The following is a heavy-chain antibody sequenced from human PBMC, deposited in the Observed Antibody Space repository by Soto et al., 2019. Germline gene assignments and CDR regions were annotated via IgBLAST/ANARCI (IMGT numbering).Heavy chain of an antibody. D-gene: IGHD2-15*01. J-gene: IGHJ4*02. CDR1: GFTFSSYS. CDR3: ARGRSLNTNMDY. CDR2: ISSSRGYT. V-gene: IGHV3-21*01. Sequence: EVQLVESGGGLVKPGGSLRLSCAASGFTFSSYSMKWVRQAPGKGLEWVWYISSSRGYTSYADSVKGRFTNTRDNAKNSLYLQMDSLRAEDTAVYYCARGRSLNTNMDYWGQGALVTVSP.